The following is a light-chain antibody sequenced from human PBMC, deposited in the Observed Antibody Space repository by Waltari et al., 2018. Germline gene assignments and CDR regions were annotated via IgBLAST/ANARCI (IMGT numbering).Light chain of an antibody. CDR2: DAS. CDR3: QKYGSLPAT. Sequence: EIMLTQPPGTLSLSPGERATISCRASQNINKYLAWYQHKPGQVPRLLIDDASSRATGIPDRFSGSGYGTDFSLTISRLGPEDFAVYYCQKYGSLPATFGQGTKVEIK. CDR1: QNINKY. V-gene: IGKV3-20*01. J-gene: IGKJ1*01.